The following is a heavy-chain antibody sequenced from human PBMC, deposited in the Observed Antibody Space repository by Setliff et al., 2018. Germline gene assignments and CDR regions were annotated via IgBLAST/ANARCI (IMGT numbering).Heavy chain of an antibody. J-gene: IGHJ5*02. CDR2: VSHSGST. CDR1: GASINNHY. CDR3: GRGFSRIEGWGNWFDP. D-gene: IGHD2-15*01. Sequence: PSETLSLTCTVSGASINNHYWAWIRQPPGKGLEWIGYVSHSGSTDYNPSLRSRVTVSVDTSKNQISLKLTSVTAADTAVYYCGRGFSRIEGWGNWFDPWGQGILVTVS. V-gene: IGHV4-59*04.